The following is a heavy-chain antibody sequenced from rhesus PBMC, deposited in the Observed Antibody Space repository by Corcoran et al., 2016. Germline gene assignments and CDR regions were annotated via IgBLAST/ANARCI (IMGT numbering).Heavy chain of an antibody. J-gene: IGHJ2*01. CDR1: GYTLPSFY. CDR3: TRASRKDWYFDL. Sequence: QVQLVQSGAEIKQPGASVKLSSKASGYTLPSFYMHWVRQETGQGLEWIGLLPPYNGNKGYAQNFQGRVTITTDTSTSTGYMELSSLRSEDTAVYYCTRASRKDWYFDLWGPGTPITISS. V-gene: IGHV1-180*01. CDR2: LPPYNGNK.